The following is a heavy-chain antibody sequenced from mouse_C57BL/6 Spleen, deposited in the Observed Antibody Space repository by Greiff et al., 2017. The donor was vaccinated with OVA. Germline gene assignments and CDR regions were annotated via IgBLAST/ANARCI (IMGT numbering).Heavy chain of an antibody. V-gene: IGHV5-6*01. CDR2: ISSGGSYT. CDR1: GFTFSSYG. CDR3: ARRGVYWYCDV. Sequence: EVQLVESGGDLVKPGGSLKLSCAASGFTFSSYGMSWVRQTPDKRLEWVATISSGGSYTYYPDSVKGRFTISRDNAKNTLYLQMSSLKSEDTAMYYCARRGVYWYCDVWGTGTTVTVSS. J-gene: IGHJ1*03.